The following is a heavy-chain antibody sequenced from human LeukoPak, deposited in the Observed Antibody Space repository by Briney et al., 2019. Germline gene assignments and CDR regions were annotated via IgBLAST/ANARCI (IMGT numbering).Heavy chain of an antibody. CDR2: IKSKTDGGTT. J-gene: IGHJ4*02. CDR3: ARGTTVVSFFDI. Sequence: PGGSLRLSCAAAGFTFINAWMNWVRQAPGKGLEWVGRIKSKTDGGTTDYAAPVKGRFTISRDDSKNTLYLQMNSLRAEDTALYYCARGTTVVSFFDIWGQGTMVAVSS. CDR1: GFTFINAW. V-gene: IGHV3-15*01. D-gene: IGHD4-23*01.